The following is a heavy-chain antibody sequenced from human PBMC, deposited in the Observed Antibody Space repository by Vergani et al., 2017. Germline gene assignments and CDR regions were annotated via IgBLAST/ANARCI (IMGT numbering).Heavy chain of an antibody. Sequence: VHLVESGGGVVQPGRSRRLSCAGAGFTFDTYTMAYVRQAPGKGLEWVATISSGGGDIFYADSVKGRLTISRDNSKKTLFLQMNSLKDEDTAVYYCTTAWGLYYLHGEYFQYWGRGTLVSVSS. CDR2: ISSGGGDI. D-gene: IGHD3-10*01. CDR3: TTAWGLYYLHGEYFQY. CDR1: GFTFDTYT. J-gene: IGHJ1*01. V-gene: IGHV3-23*04.